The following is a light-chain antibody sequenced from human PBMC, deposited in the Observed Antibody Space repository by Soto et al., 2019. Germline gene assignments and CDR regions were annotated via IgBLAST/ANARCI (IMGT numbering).Light chain of an antibody. CDR3: QQYISYSPWT. Sequence: DIQMTQSPSTLSASVGDRVTITCRASQSISAWLAWYQQKQGKAPKLLIYKASILESGVPSRFSGSGYGTEFTLTISSLQPDVFATYYCQQYISYSPWTFGQGTKVEIK. CDR1: QSISAW. CDR2: KAS. V-gene: IGKV1-5*03. J-gene: IGKJ1*01.